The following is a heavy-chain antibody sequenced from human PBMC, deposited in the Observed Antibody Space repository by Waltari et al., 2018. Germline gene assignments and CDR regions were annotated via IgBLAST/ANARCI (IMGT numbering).Heavy chain of an antibody. CDR1: GYTFTGYY. CDR2: INPNSGGT. Sequence: QVQLVQSGAEVKKPGASVKVSCKASGYTFTGYYMHWVRQAPGQGLEWRGWINPNSGGTNYAQKFQGRVTMTRDTSIRPAYMELSRRRSDDTAVYYCARERFGEPYYGMDVWGQGTTVTVSS. CDR3: ARERFGEPYYGMDV. J-gene: IGHJ6*02. V-gene: IGHV1-2*02. D-gene: IGHD3-10*01.